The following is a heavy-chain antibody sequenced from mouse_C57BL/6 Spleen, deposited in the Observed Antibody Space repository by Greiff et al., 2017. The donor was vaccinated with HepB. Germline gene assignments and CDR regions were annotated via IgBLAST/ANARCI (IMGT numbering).Heavy chain of an antibody. CDR2: INPSNGGT. CDR3: ARGDYSNYEYFDV. J-gene: IGHJ1*03. Sequence: KPGQGLEWIGNINPSNGGTNYNEKFKSKATLTVDKSSSTAYMQLSSLTSEDSAVYYCARGDYSNYEYFDVWGTGTTVTVSS. V-gene: IGHV1-53*01. D-gene: IGHD2-5*01.